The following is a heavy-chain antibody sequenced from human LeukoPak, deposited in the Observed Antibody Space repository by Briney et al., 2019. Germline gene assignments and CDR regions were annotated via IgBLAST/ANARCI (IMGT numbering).Heavy chain of an antibody. J-gene: IGHJ4*02. CDR3: ARGMYGSGSYCDY. D-gene: IGHD3-10*01. V-gene: IGHV1-3*04. CDR1: GYTFTNYP. CDR2: INTDNGDT. Sequence: ASVKVSCKASGYTFTNYPIHWVRQAPGQRLEWMGWINTDNGDTKYSQTFQGRVTITRDTSASTAYMELSGLRSEDTAVYYCARGMYGSGSYCDYWGQGTLVTVSS.